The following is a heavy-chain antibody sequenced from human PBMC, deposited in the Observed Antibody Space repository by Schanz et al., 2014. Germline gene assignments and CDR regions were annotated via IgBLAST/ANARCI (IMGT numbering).Heavy chain of an antibody. V-gene: IGHV3-48*04. CDR2: INTGSNYI. J-gene: IGHJ2*01. CDR3: ARNRGSGGQNWYFDL. CDR1: TFTFDHYA. D-gene: IGHD1-26*01. Sequence: EVQVVESGGGLVQPGGSLRLSCSASTFTFDHYAMTWVRQAPGKGLEWISFINTGSNYINYADSVKGRFTISRDNTKNSLFLQLNSLRADDTAVYYCARNRGSGGQNWYFDLWGRGTLVTVSS.